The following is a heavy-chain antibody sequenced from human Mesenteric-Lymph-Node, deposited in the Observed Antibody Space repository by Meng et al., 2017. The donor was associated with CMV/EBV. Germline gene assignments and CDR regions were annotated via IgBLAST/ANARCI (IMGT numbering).Heavy chain of an antibody. Sequence: LSLTCAASGFTFSSYEMNWVRQAPGKGLEWVSYISSSGSTIYYADSVKGRFTISRDNAKNSLYLQMNSLRAEDTAVYYCARLAGTNYYYYGMDVWGQGTTVTVSS. V-gene: IGHV3-48*03. CDR2: ISSSGSTI. J-gene: IGHJ6*02. D-gene: IGHD1-7*01. CDR1: GFTFSSYE. CDR3: ARLAGTNYYYYGMDV.